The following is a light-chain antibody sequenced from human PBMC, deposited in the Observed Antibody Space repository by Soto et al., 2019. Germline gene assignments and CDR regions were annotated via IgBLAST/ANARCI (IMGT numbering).Light chain of an antibody. J-gene: IGKJ2*01. V-gene: IGKV3-15*01. Sequence: EIVMTQSPATLSVSPGERATLSCRASQSVSSKLAWYQQKPGQAPKLLIYDASTRATGIPARFSGSGSGTEFTLTISSLQSEDFAVYYCQQYGPSPPYTFGQGTKLEIK. CDR3: QQYGPSPPYT. CDR1: QSVSSK. CDR2: DAS.